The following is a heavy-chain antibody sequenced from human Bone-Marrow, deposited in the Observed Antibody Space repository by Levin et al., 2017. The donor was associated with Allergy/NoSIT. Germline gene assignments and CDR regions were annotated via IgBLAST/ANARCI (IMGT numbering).Heavy chain of an antibody. CDR2: IYYGGTT. V-gene: IGHV4-59*08. CDR1: SGSISSYY. J-gene: IGHJ3*02. CDR3: ARQGNHGAFDI. Sequence: SETLSLTCTVSSGSISSYYWSWIRQPPGKGLEWIAYIYYGGTTSHNPSLKSRVTISADASKNQLSLKMSSVTAADTAVYYCARQGNHGAFDIWGQGTMVTVSS.